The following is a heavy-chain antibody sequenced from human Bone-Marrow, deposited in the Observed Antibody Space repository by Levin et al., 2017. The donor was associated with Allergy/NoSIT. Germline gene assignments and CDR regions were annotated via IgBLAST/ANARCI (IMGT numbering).Heavy chain of an antibody. Sequence: GGSLRLSCVASGFTFSSYGMHWVRQAPGKGLEWVTIIWFDGNNEFYADSVKGRFTISRDTSKSTLYLQMNTLRVEDTAVYYCARLGPGSYGMDGWGQGTTVIVSS. CDR2: IWFDGNNE. D-gene: IGHD3-10*01. V-gene: IGHV3-33*01. J-gene: IGHJ6*02. CDR1: GFTFSSYG. CDR3: ARLGPGSYGMDG.